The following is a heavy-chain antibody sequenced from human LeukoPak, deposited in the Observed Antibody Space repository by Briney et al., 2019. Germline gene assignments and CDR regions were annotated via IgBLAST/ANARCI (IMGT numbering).Heavy chain of an antibody. Sequence: GGSLRLPCAASGFTFSSYSMNWVRQAPGKGLEWVSSISSSSSYIYYADSVKGRFTISRDNAKNSLYLQMNSLRAEDTAVYYCARVGMNGGGYFDYWGQGTLVTVSS. J-gene: IGHJ4*02. CDR2: ISSSSSYI. CDR1: GFTFSSYS. V-gene: IGHV3-21*01. CDR3: ARVGMNGGGYFDY. D-gene: IGHD3-16*01.